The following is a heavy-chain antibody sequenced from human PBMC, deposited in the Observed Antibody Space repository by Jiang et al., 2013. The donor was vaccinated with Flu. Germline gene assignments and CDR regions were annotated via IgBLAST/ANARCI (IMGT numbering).Heavy chain of an antibody. CDR2: ISSSSSYI. CDR3: ARDPDSEEGQLGGGWFDP. V-gene: IGHV3-21*01. Sequence: VQLVESGGGLVKPGGSLRLSCAASGFTFSSYSMNWVRQAPGKGLEWVSSISSSSSYIYYADSVKGRFTISRDNAKNSLYLQMNSLRAEDTAVYYCARDPDSEEGQLGGGWFDPWGQGTLVTV. D-gene: IGHD6-6*01. J-gene: IGHJ5*02. CDR1: GFTFSSYS.